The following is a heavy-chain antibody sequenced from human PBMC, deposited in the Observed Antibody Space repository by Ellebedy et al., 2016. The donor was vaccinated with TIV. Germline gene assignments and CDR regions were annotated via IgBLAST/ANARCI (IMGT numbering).Heavy chain of an antibody. J-gene: IGHJ4*02. Sequence: ASVKVSCXASGYSFRTHAIHWVRQAPGQRLEWMAWINAGNGNTKYSPKFQDRVTISRDTSASIAYMDVSNLRSEDTAVYYCATPGSYYDYWGQGTLVTVSS. D-gene: IGHD3-10*01. CDR1: GYSFRTHA. CDR2: INAGNGNT. CDR3: ATPGSYYDY. V-gene: IGHV1-3*01.